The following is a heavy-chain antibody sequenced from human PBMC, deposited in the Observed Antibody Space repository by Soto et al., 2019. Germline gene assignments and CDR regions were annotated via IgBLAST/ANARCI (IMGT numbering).Heavy chain of an antibody. CDR1: GFTFSSYG. V-gene: IGHV3-30*18. CDR2: ISYDGSNK. Sequence: PGGSVRLSCAASGFTFSSYGMHWVRQAPGKGLEWVAVISYDGSNKYYADSVKGRFTISRDNSKNTLYLQMNSLRAEDTAVYYGAKVFLDTAMVNVYWGQGTLLTVAS. CDR3: AKVFLDTAMVNVY. J-gene: IGHJ4*02. D-gene: IGHD5-18*01.